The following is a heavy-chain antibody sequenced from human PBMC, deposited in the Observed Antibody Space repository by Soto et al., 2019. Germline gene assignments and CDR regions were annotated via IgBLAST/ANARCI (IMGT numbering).Heavy chain of an antibody. D-gene: IGHD5-18*01. CDR3: ARRGSLRGYSYGYFDY. Sequence: PSETLSLTCTVSGGSISSGGYYWSWIRQHPGKGLEWIGYIYYSGSTYYNPSLKSRVTISVDTSKNQFSLKLSSVTAADTAVYYCARRGSLRGYSYGYFDYWGQGTLVTVSS. CDR1: GGSISSGGYY. V-gene: IGHV4-31*03. J-gene: IGHJ4*02. CDR2: IYYSGST.